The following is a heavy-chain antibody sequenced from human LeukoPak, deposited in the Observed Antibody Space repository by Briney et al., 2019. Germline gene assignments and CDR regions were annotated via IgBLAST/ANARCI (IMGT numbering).Heavy chain of an antibody. D-gene: IGHD3-22*01. Sequence: SETLSLTCTVSGGSISSYYWSWLRQPPGRGLEWIGYIYYSGSTNYNPSLKSRVTISVDTSKNQFSLKLSSVTAADTAVYYCARGGGYYDSSGYSYWGQGTLVTVSS. V-gene: IGHV4-59*01. CDR1: GGSISSYY. CDR2: IYYSGST. J-gene: IGHJ4*02. CDR3: ARGGGYYDSSGYSY.